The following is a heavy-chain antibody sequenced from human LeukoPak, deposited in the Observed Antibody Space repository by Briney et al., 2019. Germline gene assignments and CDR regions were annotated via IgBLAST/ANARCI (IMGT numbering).Heavy chain of an antibody. J-gene: IGHJ4*02. CDR3: ARHFDY. Sequence: SETLSLTCTVSGGSISSYYWSWIRQPPGKGLEWIGYIYYSGRTKYNPSLKSRVTISVDTSKNQFSLKLSSVTAADTAVYYCARHFDYWGQGTLVTVSS. CDR2: IYYSGRT. V-gene: IGHV4-59*08. CDR1: GGSISSYY.